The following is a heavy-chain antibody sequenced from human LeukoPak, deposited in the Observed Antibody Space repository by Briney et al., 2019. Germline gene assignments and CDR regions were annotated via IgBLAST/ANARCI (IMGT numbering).Heavy chain of an antibody. Sequence: GGSLRLSCAASRFTFSSYAMSWVRQAPGRGLEWVSAISGRDGRTYYTDSVKGRFTISRDNSRDTLYLQMNSLRAEDTAVYYCARDDYWGQGTLVTVSS. J-gene: IGHJ4*02. CDR1: RFTFSSYA. V-gene: IGHV3-23*01. CDR2: ISGRDGRT. CDR3: ARDDY.